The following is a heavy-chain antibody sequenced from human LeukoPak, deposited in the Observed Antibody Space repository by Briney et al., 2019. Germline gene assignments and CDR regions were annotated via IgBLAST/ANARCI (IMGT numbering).Heavy chain of an antibody. J-gene: IGHJ4*02. D-gene: IGHD2-2*01. CDR1: GFTFSNYA. V-gene: IGHV3-30*04. CDR2: ILYDGSNE. Sequence: GGSLRLSCAASGFTFSNYAMHWVRQAPGKGLEWVAVILYDGSNEYYADSVKGRFTISRDNSKNTLYLQMNSLRAEDTAVYYCASEEQRTVAIPAGVDYWGPGTLVTVSS. CDR3: ASEEQRTVAIPAGVDY.